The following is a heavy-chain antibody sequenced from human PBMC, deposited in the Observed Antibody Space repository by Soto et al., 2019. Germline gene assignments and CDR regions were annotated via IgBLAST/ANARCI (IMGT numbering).Heavy chain of an antibody. CDR1: GGSISSGDYY. V-gene: IGHV4-30-4*01. J-gene: IGHJ4*02. CDR2: IYYSGST. D-gene: IGHD2-15*01. CDR3: ARVADCSGGRCYFSVDY. Sequence: QVQLQESGPGLVKPSQTLSLTCTVSGGSISSGDYYWSWIRQPPGKGLEWIGYIYYSGSTYYNPSLKSRVTISVDTSKNQFSLKLSSVTAADTVVYYCARVADCSGGRCYFSVDYWGQGTLVTVSS.